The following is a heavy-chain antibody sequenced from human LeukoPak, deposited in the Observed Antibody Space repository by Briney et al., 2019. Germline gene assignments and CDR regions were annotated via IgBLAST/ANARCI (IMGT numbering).Heavy chain of an antibody. CDR2: ISYDGSNK. CDR1: GFTFSSYA. D-gene: IGHD5-12*01. Sequence: QSGGSLRLSCAASGFTFSSYAMHWVRQAPGKGLEWVALISYDGSNKYYADSVKGRFTISRDNSKNTLYLQMNSLRAEDTAVYYCAREDFGWLLDYWGQGTLVTVSS. CDR3: AREDFGWLLDY. J-gene: IGHJ4*02. V-gene: IGHV3-30*04.